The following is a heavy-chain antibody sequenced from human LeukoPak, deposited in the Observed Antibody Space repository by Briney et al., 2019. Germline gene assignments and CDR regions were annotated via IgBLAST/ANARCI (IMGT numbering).Heavy chain of an antibody. J-gene: IGHJ4*02. CDR2: IYSDNT. Sequence: GGSLRLSCTVSGFTVSSNSMSWVRRAPGKGLEWVSFIYSDNTHYSDSVKGRFTISRDNSKNTLYLQMNSLKAEDTAVYYCASDSRSGSYVYFDYWGQGTLVTVSS. V-gene: IGHV3-53*01. D-gene: IGHD1-26*01. CDR1: GFTVSSNS. CDR3: ASDSRSGSYVYFDY.